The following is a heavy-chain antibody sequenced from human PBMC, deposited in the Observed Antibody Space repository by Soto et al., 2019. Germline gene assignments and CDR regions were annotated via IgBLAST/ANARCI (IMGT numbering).Heavy chain of an antibody. D-gene: IGHD3-3*01. J-gene: IGHJ6*02. Sequence: QVQLVQSGAEVKKPGAPVKVSCKSSGYTFTSYGISWVRQAPGQGLAWMGWISAYNGNTNYAQKLQRRGTMTTNTYSSAAYMELRSLKSDDTAVYYCARLLDFWSGYSNYYYYGMDAWGQGTTVTVSS. CDR1: GYTFTSYG. V-gene: IGHV1-18*01. CDR2: ISAYNGNT. CDR3: ARLLDFWSGYSNYYYYGMDA.